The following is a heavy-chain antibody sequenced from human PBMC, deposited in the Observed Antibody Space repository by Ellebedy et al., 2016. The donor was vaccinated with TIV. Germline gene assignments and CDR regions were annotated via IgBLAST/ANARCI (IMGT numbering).Heavy chain of an antibody. Sequence: GESLKISCAASGFTFSSYAMHWVRQAPGKGLEWVTVISSDGRNKYYADSVKGRFTISRDNSKNTLYLQMNSLRAEDTAVYYCARDLVRVVVVPAAIRAFYYYYYGMDVWGQGTTVTVSS. CDR3: ARDLVRVVVVPAAIRAFYYYYYGMDV. CDR2: ISSDGRNK. CDR1: GFTFSSYA. D-gene: IGHD2-2*01. J-gene: IGHJ6*02. V-gene: IGHV3-30*04.